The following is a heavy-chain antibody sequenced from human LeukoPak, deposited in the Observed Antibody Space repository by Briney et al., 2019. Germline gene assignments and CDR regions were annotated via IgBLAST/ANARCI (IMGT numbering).Heavy chain of an antibody. CDR2: ISSSGSTI. J-gene: IGHJ5*02. D-gene: IGHD6-13*01. V-gene: IGHV3-11*04. Sequence: PGGSLRLSCAASGFTFSDYYMSWIRQSPGKGLEWVSYISSSGSTIYYADSVKGRFTISRDNAKNSLYLQMNSLRAEDTAVYYCARDLSVFCSSYGYWFDPWGQGTLVTVSS. CDR3: ARDLSVFCSSYGYWFDP. CDR1: GFTFSDYY.